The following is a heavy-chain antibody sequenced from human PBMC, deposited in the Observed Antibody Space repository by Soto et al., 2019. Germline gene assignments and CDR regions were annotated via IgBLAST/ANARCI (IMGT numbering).Heavy chain of an antibody. Sequence: QVQLQQWGAGLLKPSETLSLTCAVYGGSLSGYYWSWIRQPPGKGLDWIGEIIHSGSTNYNPCLKTRLTTSMDTSKNPFSRTLSYVTAPATAVYYCTMGGIIRGYKEGDRNCWGQATLVTVSS. CDR3: TMGGIIRGYKEGDRNC. CDR2: IIHSGST. J-gene: IGHJ4*02. V-gene: IGHV4-34*12. CDR1: GGSLSGYY. D-gene: IGHD5-18*01.